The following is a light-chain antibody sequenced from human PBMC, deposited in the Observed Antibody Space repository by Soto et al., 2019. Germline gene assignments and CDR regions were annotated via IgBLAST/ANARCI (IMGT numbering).Light chain of an antibody. CDR2: GAS. J-gene: IGKJ1*01. V-gene: IGKV3-20*01. CDR1: QSVSSSY. CDR3: QQYVTSPEWT. Sequence: IVLTQSPGTLSLSPWERATLSCRASQSVSSSYLAWYQQKPGQAPRLLIYGASSRATGIPDRFSGSGSGTDFTLTISRLEPEDFAVYYCQQYVTSPEWTFGQGTKVDIK.